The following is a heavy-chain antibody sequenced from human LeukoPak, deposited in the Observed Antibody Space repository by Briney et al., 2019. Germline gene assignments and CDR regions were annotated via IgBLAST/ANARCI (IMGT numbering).Heavy chain of an antibody. J-gene: IGHJ4*02. V-gene: IGHV4-39*01. CDR3: ARRVLEAVTGTGGFDY. CDR1: GGSISSSSYC. Sequence: SETLSLTCTVSGGSISSSSYCWGWIRQPPGKGLEWIGSIYYGGSTYYNPSLKSRVTISVGTSKNQFSLRLSSVTAADTAVYYCARRVLEAVTGTGGFDYWGQGTLVTVSS. CDR2: IYYGGST. D-gene: IGHD6-19*01.